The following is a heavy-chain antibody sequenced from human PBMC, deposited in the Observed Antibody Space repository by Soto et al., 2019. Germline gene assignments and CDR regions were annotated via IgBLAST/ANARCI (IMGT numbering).Heavy chain of an antibody. J-gene: IGHJ4*02. Sequence: QVQLVESGGGVVQPGRSLRLSCAASGFTFSSYAMHWVRQAPGKGLEWVAVISYDGSNKYYADSVKGRFTISRDNSKNTLYLQMNSLRAEDTAVYYCAKGHWRELLRGYFDYCGQGTLVTVSS. CDR2: ISYDGSNK. V-gene: IGHV3-30-3*01. CDR1: GFTFSSYA. D-gene: IGHD1-26*01. CDR3: AKGHWRELLRGYFDY.